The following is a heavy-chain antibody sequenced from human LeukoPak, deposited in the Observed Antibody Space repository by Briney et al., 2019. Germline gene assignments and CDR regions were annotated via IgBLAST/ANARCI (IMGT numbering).Heavy chain of an antibody. J-gene: IGHJ3*02. V-gene: IGHV4-30-2*01. Sequence: PSETLSLTCAVSGGSINSGGYSWSWIRQPPGKGPERIGYIYHGGSTHYNSSLKSRVTISVDKSKNQFSLNLYSVTAADTAVYYCARVAFYGAIPDDIWGQGTMVTVSS. CDR1: GGSINSGGYS. CDR3: ARVAFYGAIPDDI. CDR2: IYHGGST. D-gene: IGHD2-21*01.